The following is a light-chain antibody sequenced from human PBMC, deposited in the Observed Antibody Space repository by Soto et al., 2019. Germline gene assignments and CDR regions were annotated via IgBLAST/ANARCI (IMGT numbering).Light chain of an antibody. CDR2: DAS. V-gene: IGKV3D-20*01. CDR1: QSVSNNY. CDR3: MQGTHWPWT. J-gene: IGKJ1*01. Sequence: EIVLTQSPATLSLSPGDRATLSCGASQSVSNNYLAWYQHKPGLAPRVLIYDASRRAAGIPDRFSGSGSGTDFTLKISRVEAEDVAIYYCMQGTHWPWTFGQGTKVEIK.